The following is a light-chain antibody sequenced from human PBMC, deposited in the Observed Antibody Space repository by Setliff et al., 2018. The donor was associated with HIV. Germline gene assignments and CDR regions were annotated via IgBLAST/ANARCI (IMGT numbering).Light chain of an antibody. Sequence: QSALTQPASVSGSPGQSITISCSGTNSDIGSHDYVSWYQQHPGKAPKLIIYDVSDRPSGVSNRFSGSKSGNTASLTISGLQAEDEADYYCTSYTSSSTLYVFGTGTKVTVL. CDR2: DVS. V-gene: IGLV2-14*03. CDR1: NSDIGSHDY. J-gene: IGLJ1*01. CDR3: TSYTSSSTLYV.